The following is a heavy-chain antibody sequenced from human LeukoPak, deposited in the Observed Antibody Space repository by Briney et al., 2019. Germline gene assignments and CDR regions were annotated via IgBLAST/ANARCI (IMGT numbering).Heavy chain of an antibody. D-gene: IGHD2/OR15-2a*01. V-gene: IGHV3-23*01. CDR3: AKLVSTTQMGDY. CDR1: AFKFSSYA. J-gene: IGHJ4*02. CDR2: ISGGGAGT. Sequence: PGGSLRLSCAASAFKFSSYAMSWVRQAPGKGLEWVAGISGGGAGTYYVDSVKGRFTISRDNSKNTLYLQMNSLGAEDTAVYYCAKLVSTTQMGDYWGQGTPVTVSS.